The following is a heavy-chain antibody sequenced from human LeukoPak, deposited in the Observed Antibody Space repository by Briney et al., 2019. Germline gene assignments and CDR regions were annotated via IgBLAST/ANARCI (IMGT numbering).Heavy chain of an antibody. D-gene: IGHD2-2*01. J-gene: IGHJ4*02. CDR3: AREEPSSTIDY. Sequence: PSDTLSLTCAVSGYSITSSSWWGWIRQPPGKGLEWIGYIYHSGTTYYNPSLQSRVTMSVDTSKNQFSLKLTSVTAADTAVYFCAREEPSSTIDYWGQGTLVTVSS. CDR1: GYSITSSSW. CDR2: IYHSGTT. V-gene: IGHV4-28*03.